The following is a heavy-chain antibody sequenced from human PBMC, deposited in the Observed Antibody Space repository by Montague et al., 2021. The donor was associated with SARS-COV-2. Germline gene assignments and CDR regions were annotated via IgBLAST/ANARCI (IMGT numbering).Heavy chain of an antibody. V-gene: IGHV4-59*01. Sequence: SETLSLTCTVSGGSISSYYWSWIRQPPGKGLELIWYIYYSASTNYNPSLKLRVTISVDTSKNQFSLKLSPVTAADTAVYYCARVFPRWLQFDPYFDYWGQGTLVTVSS. CDR2: IYYSAST. D-gene: IGHD5-24*01. CDR3: ARVFPRWLQFDPYFDY. J-gene: IGHJ4*02. CDR1: GGSISSYY.